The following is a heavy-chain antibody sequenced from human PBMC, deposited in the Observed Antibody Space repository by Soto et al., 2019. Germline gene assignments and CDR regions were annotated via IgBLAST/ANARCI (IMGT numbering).Heavy chain of an antibody. CDR3: ARTSAAGKNYYSMDV. D-gene: IGHD6-13*01. J-gene: IGHJ6*02. V-gene: IGHV5-51*01. CDR2: IDPGDSDT. Sequence: EVQLVQSGAEVKKPGESLKISCKGSGYSFTSYWIGWVRQMPGKGLEWMGIIDPGDSDTRYSPSFQGQVTISADKSISTAYLQWSSLKASDTAMYYCARTSAAGKNYYSMDVWGQGTTVTVSS. CDR1: GYSFTSYW.